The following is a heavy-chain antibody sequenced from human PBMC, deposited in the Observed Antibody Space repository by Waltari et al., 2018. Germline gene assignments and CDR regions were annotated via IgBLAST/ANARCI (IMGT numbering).Heavy chain of an antibody. Sequence: EVQLVESGGGLVQPGGSLRLSCAASGFTFSSYSMNWVRQAPGKGLEWVSYLSSSSSTIYYADSVKGQFTIARDNAKNSLYLQMNSLRAEDTAVYYCAQARLYGDYVDYWGQGTLVTVSS. CDR2: LSSSSSTI. D-gene: IGHD4-17*01. CDR1: GFTFSSYS. J-gene: IGHJ4*02. CDR3: AQARLYGDYVDY. V-gene: IGHV3-48*01.